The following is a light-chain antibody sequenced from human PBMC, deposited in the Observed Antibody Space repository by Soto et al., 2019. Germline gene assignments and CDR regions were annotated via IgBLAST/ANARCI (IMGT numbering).Light chain of an antibody. CDR2: ETS. CDR1: QSISRW. CDR3: QQYKDYWT. Sequence: DIQLTQSPSTLSASVGDRVTITCRASQSISRWLAWYQQQPGKAPKLLIYETSSLEGGVPSRFSGSGSGTEFSLTIASLQPEDFASYYCQQYKDYWTFGQGTKVDIK. V-gene: IGKV1-5*03. J-gene: IGKJ1*01.